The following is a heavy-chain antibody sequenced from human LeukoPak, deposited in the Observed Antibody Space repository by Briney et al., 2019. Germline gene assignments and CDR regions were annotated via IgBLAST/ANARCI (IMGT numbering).Heavy chain of an antibody. D-gene: IGHD6-19*01. CDR2: IYPGDSDT. J-gene: IGHJ4*02. V-gene: IGHV5-51*01. CDR1: GYTFTNYW. CDR3: ARLSSGWYGFDY. Sequence: GESLKISCKGSGYTFTNYWIGWVRQMPGKGLEWMGIIYPGDSDTRYSPSFQGQVTISADRSISTAYLQWSNLKASDTAVYYCARLSSGWYGFDYWGQGTLVTVSS.